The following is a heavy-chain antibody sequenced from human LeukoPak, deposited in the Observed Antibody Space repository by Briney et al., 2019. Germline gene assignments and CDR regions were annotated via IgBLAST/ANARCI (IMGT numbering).Heavy chain of an antibody. CDR2: IYSGGST. Sequence: GALMRLSSAASGFTVSSYYMYCVRQAPGGGLEWVSLIYSGGSTYYADSVQGRFTISRDNSMNTLYLQMNSLRVEDTAVYYCARELNYYYYAMDVWGQGTTVTVSS. J-gene: IGHJ6*02. V-gene: IGHV3-53*01. CDR1: GFTVSSYY. CDR3: ARELNYYYYAMDV. D-gene: IGHD4/OR15-4a*01.